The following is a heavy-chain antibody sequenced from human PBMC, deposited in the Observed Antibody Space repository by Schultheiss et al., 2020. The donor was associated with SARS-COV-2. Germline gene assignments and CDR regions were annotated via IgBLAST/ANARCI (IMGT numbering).Heavy chain of an antibody. CDR2: INSDGSST. J-gene: IGHJ6*02. V-gene: IGHV3-74*01. CDR3: AREINMYNWNYYYGMDV. CDR1: GFTFSTYA. Sequence: GGSLRLSCAASGFTFSTYAMHWVRQAPGKGLVWVSRINSDGSSTSYADSVKGRFTISRDNAKNSLYLQMNSLRAEDTAVYYCAREINMYNWNYYYGMDVWGQGTTVTVSS. D-gene: IGHD1-20*01.